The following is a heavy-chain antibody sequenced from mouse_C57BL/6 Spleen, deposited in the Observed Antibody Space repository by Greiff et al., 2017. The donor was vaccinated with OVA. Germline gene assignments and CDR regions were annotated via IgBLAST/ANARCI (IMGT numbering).Heavy chain of an antibody. D-gene: IGHD3-2*02. J-gene: IGHJ3*01. CDR1: GYTFTSYW. CDR3: ARRQLRAWFAY. Sequence: QVQLQQPGAELVKPGASVKLPCKASGYTFTSYWMQWVKQRPGQGLEWIGEIDPSDSYTNYNQKFTGKATLTVDTSSITAYMQLSSLTSEDSAVYYCARRQLRAWFAYWGQGTLVTVSA. V-gene: IGHV1-50*01. CDR2: IDPSDSYT.